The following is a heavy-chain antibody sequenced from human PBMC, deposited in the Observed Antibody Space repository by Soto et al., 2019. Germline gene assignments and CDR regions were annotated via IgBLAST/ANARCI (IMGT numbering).Heavy chain of an antibody. CDR3: AKGVVVATTYFHH. V-gene: IGHV3-30*18. CDR2: ISYDGSDK. D-gene: IGHD2-15*01. Sequence: QVQLVESGGGGVQPGRSLRLSCAASGFTFSSYGMHWVRQAPGKGLEWVAVISYDGSDKYYADSVKGRFTISRDNSNNTLYLQMDSLRAEDTAVYYCAKGVVVATTYFHHWGQGTLVTVSS. J-gene: IGHJ1*01. CDR1: GFTFSSYG.